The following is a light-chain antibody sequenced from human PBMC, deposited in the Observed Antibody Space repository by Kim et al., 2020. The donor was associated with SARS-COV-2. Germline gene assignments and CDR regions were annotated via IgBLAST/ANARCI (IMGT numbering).Light chain of an antibody. V-gene: IGKV4-1*01. CDR2: WAS. J-gene: IGKJ4*01. CDR3: GQYSTSPFAFT. Sequence: DIVMTQSPDSLAVSLGERATISCKSSQSVLSSSNNLNYLSWYQQKAGQPPKLLIYWASTRESGVPDRFSGSGSGTDFTLTISSLQAEDVAIYYCGQYSTSPFAFTFGGGTKVDIK. CDR1: QSVLSSSNNLNY.